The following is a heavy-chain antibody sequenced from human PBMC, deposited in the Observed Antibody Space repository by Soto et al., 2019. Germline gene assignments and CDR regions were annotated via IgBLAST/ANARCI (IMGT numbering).Heavy chain of an antibody. CDR1: GFTFSSYA. V-gene: IGHV3-30-3*01. CDR2: MSYDGNNK. J-gene: IGHJ6*02. Sequence: ESGGGVVQPGRSLRLSCAASGFTFSSYAMHWVRQAPGKGLEWVAVMSYDGNNKYYVDSVKGRFTVSRDHSKNTLYLQMNSLRAEDTAVYYCAREYCSTTSCWGGMDVWGQGTTVTVSS. D-gene: IGHD2-2*01. CDR3: AREYCSTTSCWGGMDV.